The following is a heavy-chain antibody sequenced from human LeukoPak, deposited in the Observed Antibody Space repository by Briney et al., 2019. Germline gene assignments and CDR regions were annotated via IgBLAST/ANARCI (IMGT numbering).Heavy chain of an antibody. CDR3: ARDPVLRYFDWLLDWYFDL. D-gene: IGHD3-9*01. CDR2: INTDESKI. CDR1: GFTFSSHW. Sequence: GGCLRLSCAASGFTFSSHWMHWVRQTPGKGLVWVSRINTDESKINHADSVKGRFTIARDNAKNSLYLQMNSLRDEDTATYYCARDPVLRYFDWLLDWYFDLWGRGTLVTVSS. J-gene: IGHJ2*01. V-gene: IGHV3-74*01.